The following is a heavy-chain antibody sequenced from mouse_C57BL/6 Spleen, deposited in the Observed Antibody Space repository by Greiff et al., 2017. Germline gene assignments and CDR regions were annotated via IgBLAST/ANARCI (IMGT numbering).Heavy chain of an antibody. CDR3: ARCGDGYYWFAY. CDR1: GYAFSSYW. CDR2: IYPGDGDT. D-gene: IGHD2-3*01. J-gene: IGHJ3*01. V-gene: IGHV1-80*01. Sequence: QVQLQQSGAELVKPGASVKISCKASGYAFSSYWMNWVKQRPGKGLEWIGQIYPGDGDTNYNGKFKGKATLTADKSSSTAYMQLSSLTSEDSAVYFCARCGDGYYWFAYWGQGTLVTVSA.